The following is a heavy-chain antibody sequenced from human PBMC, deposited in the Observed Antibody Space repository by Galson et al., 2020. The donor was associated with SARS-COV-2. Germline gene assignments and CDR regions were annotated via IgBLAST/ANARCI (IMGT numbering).Heavy chain of an antibody. CDR2: ISYDGSNK. J-gene: IGHJ3*02. CDR1: GFTFSDHA. CDR3: ASELLDAFDI. D-gene: IGHD1-26*01. Sequence: GESLKISCAASGFTFSDHAMHWVRQAPGKGLEWVAVISYDGSNKYYADSVKGRFTISRDNSKNTLYLQMNSLRAEDTAVYYCASELLDAFDIWGQGTMVTVSS. V-gene: IGHV3-30*19.